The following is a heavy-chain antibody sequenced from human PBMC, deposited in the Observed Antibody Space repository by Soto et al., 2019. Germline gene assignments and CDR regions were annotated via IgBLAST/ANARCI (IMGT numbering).Heavy chain of an antibody. Sequence: VGSLRLSCSASGFTFSSYDMHWFRQGPGKGLEWVSAIGTAGDTNYAGSVKGRFTISRENAKNSLYLQMNSLRAGDTAIYFCARAIGPTIFDYWGQGTLVTVSS. CDR1: GFTFSSYD. V-gene: IGHV3-13*04. J-gene: IGHJ4*02. CDR2: IGTAGDT. D-gene: IGHD3-22*01. CDR3: ARAIGPTIFDY.